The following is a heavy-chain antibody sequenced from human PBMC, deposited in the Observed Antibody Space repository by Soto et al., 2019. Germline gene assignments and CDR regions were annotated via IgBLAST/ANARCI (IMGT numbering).Heavy chain of an antibody. V-gene: IGHV3-30*03. CDR3: ARWGTTGGLDV. CDR1: GFTFRSYV. J-gene: IGHJ4*02. D-gene: IGHD3-16*01. Sequence: QVQLVESGGGVVQPGTSLRLSCVGSGFTFRSYVIHWVRQAPGKGLEWVALTSYDGSNNFYGESVKGRFTISRHNSRNTVELQMDSLRFEYTAFYYCARWGTTGGLDVWGQVTLVSVSS. CDR2: TSYDGSNN.